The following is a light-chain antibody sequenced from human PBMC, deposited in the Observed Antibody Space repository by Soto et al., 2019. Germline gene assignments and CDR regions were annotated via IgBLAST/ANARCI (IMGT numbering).Light chain of an antibody. V-gene: IGLV2-11*01. J-gene: IGLJ1*01. Sequence: QSVLTQPRSVSGSPGQSVTISCTGTSSDVGGYNYVSWYQQHPGKAPKLMIYDVSKQPSGVPDRFSGSKSGNTASLTISGLQAEDEADYYCCSYAGSYTFDVFGTGTKVTVL. CDR1: SSDVGGYNY. CDR3: CSYAGSYTFDV. CDR2: DVS.